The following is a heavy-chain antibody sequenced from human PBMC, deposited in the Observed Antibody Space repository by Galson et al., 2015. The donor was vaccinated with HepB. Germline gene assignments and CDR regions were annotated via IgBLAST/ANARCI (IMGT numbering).Heavy chain of an antibody. CDR1: GFTFSSYA. CDR3: AKDASQVLYGGHYYFDY. V-gene: IGHV3-23*01. J-gene: IGHJ4*02. Sequence: SLRLSCAASGFTFSSYAMSWVRQAPGKGLEWVSAISGSGGSTYYADSVKGRFTISRDNSKNTLYLQMNSLRAEDTAVYYCAKDASQVLYGGHYYFDYWGQGTLVTVSS. CDR2: ISGSGGST. D-gene: IGHD4-23*01.